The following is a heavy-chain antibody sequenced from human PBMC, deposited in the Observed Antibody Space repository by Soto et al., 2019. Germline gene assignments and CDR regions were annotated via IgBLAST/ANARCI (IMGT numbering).Heavy chain of an antibody. V-gene: IGHV4-31*06. CDR2: IYYSGDT. D-gene: IGHD3-10*01. J-gene: IGHJ3*02. CDR1: GGSIRTGNFY. Sequence: QVQLQESGPGLVKPSQTLSLTCTVSGGSIRTGNFYWSWIRQLPGKGLEWIGYIYYSGDTYYNPSLKSRVTISVDTSKNQFSLRLTSVTAADTAVYYCASGSYLAFDIWGLGTMVTVSS. CDR3: ASGSYLAFDI.